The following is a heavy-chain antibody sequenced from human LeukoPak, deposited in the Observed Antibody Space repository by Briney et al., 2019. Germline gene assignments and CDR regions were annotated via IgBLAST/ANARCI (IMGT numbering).Heavy chain of an antibody. D-gene: IGHD6-19*01. CDR3: AREVGEGRQWLVRDAFDI. CDR1: GFTFDDYG. V-gene: IGHV3-20*04. Sequence: GGSLRLSCAASGFTFDDYGMSWVRQAPGKGLEWVSGINWNGGSTGYADSVKGRFTISRDNAKNSLYLQMNSLRAEDTALYYCAREVGEGRQWLVRDAFDIWGQGTMVTVSS. J-gene: IGHJ3*02. CDR2: INWNGGST.